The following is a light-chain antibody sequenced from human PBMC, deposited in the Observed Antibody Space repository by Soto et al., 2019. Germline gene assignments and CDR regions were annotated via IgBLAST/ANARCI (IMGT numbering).Light chain of an antibody. J-gene: IGLJ2*01. CDR3: SSYTSSSTVL. V-gene: IGLV2-14*01. CDR2: DVS. CDR1: SSDVGGYNY. Sequence: QSALTQPASVSGSPGHSITGSCTGTSSDVGGYNYVSWYQQHPGKAPKLMIYDVSNRPSGVSNRFSGSKSGNTASLTISGLQAEDEANYYCSSYTSSSTVLFGGATKLTVL.